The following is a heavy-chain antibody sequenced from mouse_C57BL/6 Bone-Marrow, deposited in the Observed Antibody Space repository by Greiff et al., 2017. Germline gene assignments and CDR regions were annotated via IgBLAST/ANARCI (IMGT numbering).Heavy chain of an antibody. CDR1: GFHITDDY. D-gene: IGHD4-1*02. V-gene: IGHV14-4*01. J-gene: IGHJ2*01. CDR3: TPTGYYFDY. Sequence: VQLQPPGAELVRPGASVKLSCTASGFHITDDYMHWVKQRPEPGLEWIGWIDPENGDTEYASKFQGKATITADTSSNTAYLQRSSLTSEDTAGDYCTPTGYYFDYWGQGTTLTVSS. CDR2: IDPENGDT.